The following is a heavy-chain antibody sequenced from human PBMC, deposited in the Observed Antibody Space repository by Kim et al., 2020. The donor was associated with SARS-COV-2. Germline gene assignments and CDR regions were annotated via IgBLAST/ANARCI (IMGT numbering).Heavy chain of an antibody. CDR1: GYTFTGYY. CDR3: ARDRVEVGATFDY. CDR2: INPNSGGK. V-gene: IGHV1-2*02. D-gene: IGHD1-26*01. J-gene: IGHJ4*02. Sequence: ASVKVSCKASGYTFTGYYMHWVRQAPGQGLEWMGWINPNSGGKNYAQKFQGRVTMTRDTSISTAYMELSRLRSDDTAVYYCARDRVEVGATFDYWGQGTLVTVSS.